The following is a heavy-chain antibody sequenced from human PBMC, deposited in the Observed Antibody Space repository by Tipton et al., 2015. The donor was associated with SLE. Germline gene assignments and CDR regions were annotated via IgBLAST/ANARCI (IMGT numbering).Heavy chain of an antibody. Sequence: TLSLTCAVYGGSFSGYYWSWIRQPPGKGLEWIGEINHSGSTNYNPSLKSRVTISVDTSKNQFSLKLSSVTAADTAVYYCVVGVLRFLEWLFFDYWGQGTLVTVSS. CDR2: INHSGST. CDR3: VVGVLRFLEWLFFDY. J-gene: IGHJ4*02. CDR1: GGSFSGYY. V-gene: IGHV4-34*01. D-gene: IGHD3-3*01.